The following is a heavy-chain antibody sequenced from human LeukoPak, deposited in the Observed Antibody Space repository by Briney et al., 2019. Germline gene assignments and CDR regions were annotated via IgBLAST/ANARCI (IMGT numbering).Heavy chain of an antibody. V-gene: IGHV3-33*08. CDR3: ARDHYGGYVYSDY. J-gene: IGHJ4*02. CDR2: IWYDGTNK. Sequence: PGGSLRLSCAASGFTFSSYGMHWVRQAPGKGLEWVAVIWYDGTNKYYADSVKGRFTISRDNSKNTLYLQMNSLRAEDTAVYYCARDHYGGYVYSDYWGQGALVIVSS. D-gene: IGHD5-12*01. CDR1: GFTFSSYG.